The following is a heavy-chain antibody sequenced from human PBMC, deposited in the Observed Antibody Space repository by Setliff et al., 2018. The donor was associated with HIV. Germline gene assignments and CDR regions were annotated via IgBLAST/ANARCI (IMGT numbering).Heavy chain of an antibody. V-gene: IGHV1-3*03. Sequence: ASVKVSCKASGFTFTNYAIHWVRQAPGQRLEWMGWINVDSGNTKYLQDLQGRGTITKDRSASTAYMEVSNLRSEDMAVYYCARERDSNGYQFDYWGQGTLVTVSS. D-gene: IGHD3-22*01. J-gene: IGHJ4*02. CDR2: INVDSGNT. CDR1: GFTFTNYA. CDR3: ARERDSNGYQFDY.